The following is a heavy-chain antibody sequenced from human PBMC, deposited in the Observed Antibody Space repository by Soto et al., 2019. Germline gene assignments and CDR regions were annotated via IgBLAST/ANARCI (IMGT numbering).Heavy chain of an antibody. Sequence: GGSLRLSCAASGFTFSDYYMSWIRQAPGKGLEWVSYISSSGSTIYYADSVKGRFTISRDNAKNSLYLQMNSLRAEDTAVYYCARVGEYCSGGSCYSGATYFDYWGQGTLVTVSS. D-gene: IGHD2-15*01. J-gene: IGHJ4*02. V-gene: IGHV3-11*01. CDR3: ARVGEYCSGGSCYSGATYFDY. CDR1: GFTFSDYY. CDR2: ISSSGSTI.